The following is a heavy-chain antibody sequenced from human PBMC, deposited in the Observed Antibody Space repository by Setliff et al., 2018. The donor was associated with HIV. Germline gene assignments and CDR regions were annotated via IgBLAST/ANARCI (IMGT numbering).Heavy chain of an antibody. Sequence: SETLSLTCTVSGGSISSSSYYWGWIRQPPGKGLEWIGSIYYSGSTYYNPSLKSRVTISVDTSKSQFSLKLSSVTSADTAVYYCARVYGVTTLNYYYYYMDVWGKGTTVTV. CDR1: GGSISSSSYY. V-gene: IGHV4-39*07. D-gene: IGHD4-17*01. CDR3: ARVYGVTTLNYYYYYMDV. CDR2: IYYSGST. J-gene: IGHJ6*03.